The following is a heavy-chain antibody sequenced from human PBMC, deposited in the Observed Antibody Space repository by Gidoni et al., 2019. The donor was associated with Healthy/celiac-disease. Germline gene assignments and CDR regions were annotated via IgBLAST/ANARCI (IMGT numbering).Heavy chain of an antibody. CDR1: GGSTSSYY. CDR3: ARDLDGDPDAFDI. V-gene: IGHV4-59*01. CDR2: IYYSGST. J-gene: IGHJ3*02. Sequence: QVQLQESGPGLVKPSETLSLTCTASGGSTSSYYWSWIRQPPGKGLEWIGYIYYSGSTNYNPSLKSRVTISVDTSKNQFSLKLSSVTAADTAVYYCARDLDGDPDAFDIWGQGTMVTVSS. D-gene: IGHD4-17*01.